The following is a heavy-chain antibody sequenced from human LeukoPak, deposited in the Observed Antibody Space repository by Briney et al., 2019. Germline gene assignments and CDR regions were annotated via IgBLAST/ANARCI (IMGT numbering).Heavy chain of an antibody. CDR1: GYTFTSYG. D-gene: IGHD3-9*01. CDR2: ISAYNGNT. Sequence: ASVKVSCKASGYTFTSYGISWVRQAPGQGLEWMGWISAYNGNTNYAQKLQGRVTMTTDTSTSTAYMELRSLRSDDTAVYYCARDMDFDRLFPYYYYYGMDVWGQGTTVTVSS. CDR3: ARDMDFDRLFPYYYYYGMDV. V-gene: IGHV1-18*01. J-gene: IGHJ6*02.